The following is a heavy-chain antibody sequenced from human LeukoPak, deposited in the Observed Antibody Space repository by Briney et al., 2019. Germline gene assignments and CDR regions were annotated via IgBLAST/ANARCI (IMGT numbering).Heavy chain of an antibody. CDR2: IIPIFGTA. CDR1: GGTFCSYA. Sequence: SVKVSCKASGGTFCSYAISWVRQAPGQGLERMGGIIPIFGTANYAQKFQGRVTITADESTSTAYMELSSLRSEDTAVYYCARHKPKPNYYYYGMDVWGQGTTVTVSS. V-gene: IGHV1-69*13. CDR3: ARHKPKPNYYYYGMDV. J-gene: IGHJ6*02.